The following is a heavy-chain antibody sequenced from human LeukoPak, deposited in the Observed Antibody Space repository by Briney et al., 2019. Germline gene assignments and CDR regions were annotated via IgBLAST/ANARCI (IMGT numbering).Heavy chain of an antibody. V-gene: IGHV1-69*13. CDR2: IIPIFGTA. CDR1: GGTFSSYA. J-gene: IGHJ4*02. Sequence: ASVKVSCKASGGTFSSYAISWVRQAPGQGLEWMGGIIPIFGTANYAQKFQGRVTITADESTSTAYMELSSLRSEDTAVYYCASRPPDIAMVDASDYWGQGTLVTVSS. D-gene: IGHD5-18*01. CDR3: ASRPPDIAMVDASDY.